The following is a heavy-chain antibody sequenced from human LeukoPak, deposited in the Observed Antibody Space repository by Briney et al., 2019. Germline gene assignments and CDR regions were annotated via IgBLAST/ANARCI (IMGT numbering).Heavy chain of an antibody. D-gene: IGHD5-18*01. J-gene: IGHJ6*02. CDR1: GFTFSSYS. Sequence: GESLRLSCAASGFTFSSYSMNWVRQAPGKGLEWVSSISSSSSYIYYADSVKGRLTISRDNAKNSLYLQMNSLRAEDTAVYYCARGYSYGSNYYGMDVWGQGTTVTVSS. CDR2: ISSSSSYI. CDR3: ARGYSYGSNYYGMDV. V-gene: IGHV3-21*01.